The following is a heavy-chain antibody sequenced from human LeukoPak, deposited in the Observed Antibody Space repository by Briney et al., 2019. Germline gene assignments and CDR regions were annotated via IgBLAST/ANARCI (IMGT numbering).Heavy chain of an antibody. V-gene: IGHV4-59*11. Sequence: SETLSLTCTVSGVSISGHYWSWIRQPPGKGLEWIGYLYYSESSDYTNYNPSLKSRVTISKDTSKNQLSLHLISVTGAGTAVYYCGRGERLGIDYWGQGTLVTVSS. D-gene: IGHD6-25*01. CDR3: GRGERLGIDY. CDR1: GVSISGHY. CDR2: LYYSESSDYT. J-gene: IGHJ4*02.